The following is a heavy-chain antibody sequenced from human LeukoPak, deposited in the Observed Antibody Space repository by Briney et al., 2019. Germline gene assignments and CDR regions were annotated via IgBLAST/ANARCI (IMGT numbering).Heavy chain of an antibody. D-gene: IGHD6-6*01. J-gene: IGHJ5*02. CDR1: GGSISSGGFY. Sequence: SQTLSLTCTVSGGSISSGGFYWSWIRQHPGKGLEWIGYIYYSGSTYYNPSLKSRVTISVDTSKNQFSLKLSSVTAADTAVYYCARGKSIAARRNWFDPWGQGTLVTVSS. CDR3: ARGKSIAARRNWFDP. V-gene: IGHV4-31*03. CDR2: IYYSGST.